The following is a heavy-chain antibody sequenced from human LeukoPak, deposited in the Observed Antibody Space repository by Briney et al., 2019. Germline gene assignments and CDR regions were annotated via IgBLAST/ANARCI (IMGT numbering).Heavy chain of an antibody. V-gene: IGHV4-59*08. D-gene: IGHD3-9*01. J-gene: IGHJ5*01. Sequence: SETLSLTCTVSGASIDSYYWTWIRQPPGKALEWIGYIYYSGSTNYKPSLKSRLTISVDRSKTQFFLNLSSVAAADTAVYYCARLSNYGTFTGNSWFDSWGQGTLVTVSS. CDR1: GASIDSYY. CDR2: IYYSGST. CDR3: ARLSNYGTFTGNSWFDS.